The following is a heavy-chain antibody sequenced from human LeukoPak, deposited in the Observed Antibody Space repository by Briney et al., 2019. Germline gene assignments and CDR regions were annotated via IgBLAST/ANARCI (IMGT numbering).Heavy chain of an antibody. V-gene: IGHV4-34*01. D-gene: IGHD1-26*01. Sequence: SETLSLTCAVYGGSFSGYYWSWIRQPPGKGLEWIGEINHSGSTNYNPSLKSRVTISLDTSKNQFSLKLSSVTAADTAVYYCARYGISGVLFANEGWVDYWGQGTLVTVSS. CDR3: ARYGISGVLFANEGWVDY. CDR2: INHSGST. J-gene: IGHJ4*02. CDR1: GGSFSGYY.